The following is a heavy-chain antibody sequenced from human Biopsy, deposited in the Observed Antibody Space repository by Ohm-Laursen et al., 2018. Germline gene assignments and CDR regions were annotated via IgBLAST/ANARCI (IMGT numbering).Heavy chain of an antibody. V-gene: IGHV4-59*12. CDR1: GGSLNFYY. CDR2: MYYSGST. D-gene: IGHD3-9*01. J-gene: IGHJ6*02. Sequence: SETLSLTCTVSGGSLNFYYWSWIRQPPGKGLEWIGYMYYSGSTNYNPSLKSRVTISVDTSKNQFSLKLSSVTAADTAVYYCARGQRHYYFLTGYSNADAMDVWGQGTTVTVSS. CDR3: ARGQRHYYFLTGYSNADAMDV.